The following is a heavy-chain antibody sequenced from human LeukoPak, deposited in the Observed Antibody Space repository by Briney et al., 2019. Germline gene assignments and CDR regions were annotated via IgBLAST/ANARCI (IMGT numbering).Heavy chain of an antibody. Sequence: GGSLRLSCAASGFTFSSYSMNWVRQAPGKGLEWVSYISSSSSTIYYADSVKGRFTISRDNAKNSLYLQMNSLRAEDTAVYYCASALTGAYYYYGMDVWGQGTTVTVSS. CDR3: ASALTGAYYYYGMDV. V-gene: IGHV3-48*04. J-gene: IGHJ6*02. CDR1: GFTFSSYS. D-gene: IGHD7-27*01. CDR2: ISSSSSTI.